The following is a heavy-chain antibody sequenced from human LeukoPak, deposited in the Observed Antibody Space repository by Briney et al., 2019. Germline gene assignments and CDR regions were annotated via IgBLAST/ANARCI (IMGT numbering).Heavy chain of an antibody. V-gene: IGHV4-39*07. Sequence: PSETLSLTCTVSGGSISSSSYYWGWIRQPPGKGLEWIGSIYYSGSTYYNPSLKSRVTISVDTSKNQFSLKLSSVTAADTAVYYCARANQLRYFDWLLKRRGIHFDYWGQGTLVTVSS. CDR2: IYYSGST. D-gene: IGHD3-9*01. CDR1: GGSISSSSYY. CDR3: ARANQLRYFDWLLKRRGIHFDY. J-gene: IGHJ4*02.